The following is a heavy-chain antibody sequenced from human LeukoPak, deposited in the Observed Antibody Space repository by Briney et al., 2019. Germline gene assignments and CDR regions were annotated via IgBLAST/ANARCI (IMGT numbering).Heavy chain of an antibody. Sequence: ASVKVSFKASGYTFTGYYMHWVRQAPGQGLEWMGWINPNSGGTNYAQKFQGRVTMTRDTSISTAYMELSRLRSGDTAVYYCARDRTLWFGEIQAFDIWGQGTMVTVSS. D-gene: IGHD3-10*01. CDR2: INPNSGGT. J-gene: IGHJ3*02. CDR1: GYTFTGYY. V-gene: IGHV1-2*02. CDR3: ARDRTLWFGEIQAFDI.